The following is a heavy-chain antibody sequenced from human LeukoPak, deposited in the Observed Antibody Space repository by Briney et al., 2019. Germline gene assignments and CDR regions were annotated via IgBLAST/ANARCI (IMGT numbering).Heavy chain of an antibody. V-gene: IGHV1-18*01. CDR2: ISAYNGNT. CDR1: GYTFTSYG. Sequence: ASVKVSCNASGYTFTSYGISWVRQAPGQGLEWMGWISAYNGNTNYAQKLQGRVTMTTDTSTSTAYMELRSLRSDDTAVYYCARYNDFWSGAKYYFDYWGQGTLVTVSS. D-gene: IGHD3-3*01. J-gene: IGHJ4*02. CDR3: ARYNDFWSGAKYYFDY.